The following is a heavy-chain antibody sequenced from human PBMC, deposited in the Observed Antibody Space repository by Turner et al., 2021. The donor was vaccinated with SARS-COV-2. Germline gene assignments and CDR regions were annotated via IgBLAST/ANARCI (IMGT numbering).Heavy chain of an antibody. D-gene: IGHD3-3*01. CDR1: GFNFRNAR. J-gene: IGHJ6*02. CDR3: TTDIGPITILGVATRYGMDV. V-gene: IGHV3-15*01. Sequence: EVQLVESGGGLVTPGGSLRISGAASGFNFRNARRSWVRQAPGKGLEWVGRIKSKTEGGTTDYAAPVKGRFTISRDDSKNTVYLQMNSLKTEDTAVYYCTTDIGPITILGVATRYGMDVWGQGTTVTVSS. CDR2: IKSKTEGGTT.